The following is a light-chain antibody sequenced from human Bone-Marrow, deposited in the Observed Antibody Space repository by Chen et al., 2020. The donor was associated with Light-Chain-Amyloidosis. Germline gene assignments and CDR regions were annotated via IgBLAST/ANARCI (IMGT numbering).Light chain of an antibody. CDR3: QSADSSGTYEVI. CDR1: DLPTKY. CDR2: SDT. J-gene: IGLJ2*01. Sequence: SYELTQPPSVSVSPGQTARITCSGDDLPTKYAYWYQHKPGQAPVLVIHSDTERPSGISERFSGSGSGTTATLTISGVQAEDEADYHCQSADSSGTYEVIFGGGTKLTVL. V-gene: IGLV3-25*03.